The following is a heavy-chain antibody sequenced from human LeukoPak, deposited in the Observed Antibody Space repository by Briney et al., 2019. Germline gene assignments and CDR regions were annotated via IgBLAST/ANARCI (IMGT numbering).Heavy chain of an antibody. CDR3: AKDKVGYCSGGSCYFDY. CDR2: ISWNSGSI. CDR1: GFTFDDYG. D-gene: IGHD2-15*01. J-gene: IGHJ4*02. V-gene: IGHV3-9*01. Sequence: GRSLRLSCSASGFTFDDYGMHWVRQAPGKGLEWVSGISWNSGSIGYADSVKGRFTISRDNAKNSLYLQMNSLRAEDTALYYCAKDKVGYCSGGSCYFDYWRQGTLVTVSS.